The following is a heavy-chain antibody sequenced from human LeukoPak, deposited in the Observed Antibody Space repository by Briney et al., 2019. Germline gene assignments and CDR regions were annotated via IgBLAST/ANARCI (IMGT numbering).Heavy chain of an antibody. CDR1: GFTFSDYS. V-gene: IGHV3-48*01. J-gene: IGHJ4*02. D-gene: IGHD2-15*01. CDR3: ARGHCSGGSCYFDY. CDR2: ISSSSSTV. Sequence: GGSLRLSCAASGFTFSDYSMNWVRQAPGKGLEWVSYISSSSSTVYYADSVKGRFTISRDNAKNSLYLQMNSLRAEDTAVYYCARGHCSGGSCYFDYWGQGTLVTVSS.